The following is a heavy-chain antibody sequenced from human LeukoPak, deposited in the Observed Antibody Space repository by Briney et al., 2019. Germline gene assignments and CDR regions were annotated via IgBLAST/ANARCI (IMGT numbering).Heavy chain of an antibody. CDR1: GDSVSSDRYY. CDR3: ARYNWNTWFDP. Sequence: TTSETLSLTCTVSGDSVSSDRYYRTWIRQSPGKGLEWIAYIRYSGHTNYNPSLNSRVTISLDTSKNQFSLRLSSVTAADTAVYYCARYNWNTWFDPWGQGTLVTVSS. V-gene: IGHV4-61*01. CDR2: IRYSGHT. J-gene: IGHJ5*02. D-gene: IGHD1-1*01.